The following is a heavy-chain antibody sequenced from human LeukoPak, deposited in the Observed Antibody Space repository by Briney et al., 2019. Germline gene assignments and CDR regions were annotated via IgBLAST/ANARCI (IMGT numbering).Heavy chain of an antibody. D-gene: IGHD3-9*01. V-gene: IGHV4-59*01. Sequence: PSETLSLTCTVSGGSISSYYWNWIRQPPGKGLEWIGYIYYSGSTDSNPSLKSRVTISVDTSKNQFSLKLRSVTAADTAVYYCARRPRNDILTGTPFDYWGQGILVTVSS. J-gene: IGHJ4*02. CDR2: IYYSGST. CDR3: ARRPRNDILTGTPFDY. CDR1: GGSISSYY.